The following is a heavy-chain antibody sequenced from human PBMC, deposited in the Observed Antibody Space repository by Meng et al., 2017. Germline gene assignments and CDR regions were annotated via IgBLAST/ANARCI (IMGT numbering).Heavy chain of an antibody. CDR2: IYPGDSDT. D-gene: IGHD3-10*01. Sequence: GGSLRLSCKGSGYSFTSYWIGWVRQMPGKGLEWMGIIYPGDSDTRYSPSFQGQVTISADKSISTAYLQWSSLKASDTAMYYCATTRDGSGRGYWGQGTLVTVSS. J-gene: IGHJ4*02. CDR3: ATTRDGSGRGY. V-gene: IGHV5-51*01. CDR1: GYSFTSYW.